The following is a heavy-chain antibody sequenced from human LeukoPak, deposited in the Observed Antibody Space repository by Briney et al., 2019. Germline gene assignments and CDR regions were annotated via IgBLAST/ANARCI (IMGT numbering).Heavy chain of an antibody. CDR1: GGSISSGGYY. D-gene: IGHD3-10*01. CDR3: ARDWIYGSGSYLKTPDAFDI. J-gene: IGHJ3*02. V-gene: IGHV4-31*03. Sequence: PSETLSLTCTVSGGSISSGGYYWSWIRQHPGKGLERIGYIYYSGSTYYNPSLKSRVTISVDTSKNQFSLKLSSVTAAETAVYYCARDWIYGSGSYLKTPDAFDIWGQGTMVTVSS. CDR2: IYYSGST.